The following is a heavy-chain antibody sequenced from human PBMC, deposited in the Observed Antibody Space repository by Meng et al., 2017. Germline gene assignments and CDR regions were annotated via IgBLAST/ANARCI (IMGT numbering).Heavy chain of an antibody. CDR3: ARDCSGGSCYSIGV. Sequence: QVQLQESGSGLGRPSGTRARTCTVSGGPCSRGRYYRSWVRQPPGKGLVWIGYIYYSGSTNYNPSLQSRVTISVDTSKNQFSLKLSSVTAADTAVYYCARDCSGGSCYSIGVWGQGTLVTVSS. CDR1: GGPCSRGRYY. D-gene: IGHD2-15*01. J-gene: IGHJ4*02. V-gene: IGHV4-61*01. CDR2: IYYSGST.